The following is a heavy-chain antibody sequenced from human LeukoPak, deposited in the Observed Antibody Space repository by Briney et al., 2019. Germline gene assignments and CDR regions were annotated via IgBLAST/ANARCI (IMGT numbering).Heavy chain of an antibody. V-gene: IGHV4-39*07. Sequence: NSSETLSLTCTVSGGSISSSSYYWGWIRQPPGKGLEWIGSIYYSGSTYYNPSLKSRVTISVDRSKNQFSLKLSSVTAADTAVYYCARSPPHPLVVPIYWFDPWGQGTLVTVSS. D-gene: IGHD2-2*01. CDR1: GGSISSSSYY. CDR2: IYYSGST. J-gene: IGHJ5*02. CDR3: ARSPPHPLVVPIYWFDP.